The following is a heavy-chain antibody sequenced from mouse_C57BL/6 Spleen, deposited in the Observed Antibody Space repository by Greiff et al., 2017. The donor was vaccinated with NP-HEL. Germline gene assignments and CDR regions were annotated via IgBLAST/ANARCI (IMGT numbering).Heavy chain of an antibody. CDR2: IDPEDGDT. CDR3: TRAQATFPYFDY. J-gene: IGHJ2*01. V-gene: IGHV14-1*01. CDR1: GFNIKDYY. D-gene: IGHD3-2*02. Sequence: EVKLQQSGAELVRPGASVKLSCTASGFNIKDYYMHWVKQRPEQGLEWIGRIDPEDGDTEYAPKFQGKATMTADTSSNTAYLQLSSLTSEDTAVYYCTRAQATFPYFDYWGQGTTLTVSS.